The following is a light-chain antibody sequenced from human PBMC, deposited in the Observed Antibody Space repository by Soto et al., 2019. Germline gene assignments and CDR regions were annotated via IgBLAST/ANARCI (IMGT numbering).Light chain of an antibody. Sequence: DIQMTQSPSTLSGSVGDRVTITCRASQTISSWLAWYQQKPGKAPKLLIYKASSLESGVPSRFSGSGSGTDFTLTISSLQPDDFATYYCQQYNSYSPLTFGGGTKVDIK. J-gene: IGKJ4*01. CDR2: KAS. V-gene: IGKV1-5*03. CDR1: QTISSW. CDR3: QQYNSYSPLT.